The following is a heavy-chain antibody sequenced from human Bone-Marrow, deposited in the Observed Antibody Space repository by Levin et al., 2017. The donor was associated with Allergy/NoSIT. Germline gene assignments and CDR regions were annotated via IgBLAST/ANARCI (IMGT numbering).Heavy chain of an antibody. D-gene: IGHD1-20*01. CDR3: ARLADNWNVNWFDP. Sequence: GSLRLSCTVSGASINSTNYYWGWIRQPPGKGLEWIGTIYYNSYTYYNPSLKSRVTISKDTSKNQFSPKLSSVTAADTAVYYCARLADNWNVNWFDPWGQGTLVTVSS. CDR1: GASINSTNYY. J-gene: IGHJ5*02. CDR2: IYYNSYT. V-gene: IGHV4-39*07.